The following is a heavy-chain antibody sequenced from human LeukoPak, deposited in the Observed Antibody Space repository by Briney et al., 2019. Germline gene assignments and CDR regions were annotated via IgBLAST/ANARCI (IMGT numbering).Heavy chain of an antibody. CDR2: ISGSGGST. D-gene: IGHD2-2*01. Sequence: GGSLRLSCAASGFTFSSYAMSWVRHAPGKGLEWVSAISGSGGSTYYADSVKGRFTISRDNSKNTLYPQMNSLRAEDTAVYYCWFRYQLLSIDYWGQGTLVTVSS. CDR3: WFRYQLLSIDY. J-gene: IGHJ4*02. V-gene: IGHV3-23*01. CDR1: GFTFSSYA.